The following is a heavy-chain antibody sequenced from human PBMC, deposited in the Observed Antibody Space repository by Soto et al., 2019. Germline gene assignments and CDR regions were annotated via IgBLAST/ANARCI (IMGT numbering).Heavy chain of an antibody. CDR3: TRGTRATQYYFYLYGMDV. V-gene: IGHV4-59*01. CDR2: ISHSGTT. Sequence: TLSLTCTVSGGSMNSDYWSWIRQPPGKGMEWLGYISHSGTTSYNPSLKSRLTISLNTSKNQFSLKLRSVTAADTAVYFCTRGTRATQYYFYLYGMDVWGQRTTVTVSS. CDR1: GGSMNSDY. J-gene: IGHJ6*02. D-gene: IGHD3-10*01.